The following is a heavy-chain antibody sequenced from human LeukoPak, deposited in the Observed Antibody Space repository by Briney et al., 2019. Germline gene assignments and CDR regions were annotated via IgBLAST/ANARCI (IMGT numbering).Heavy chain of an antibody. CDR1: GGSISSGDYY. D-gene: IGHD4/OR15-4a*01. Sequence: SQTLSLTCTVSGGSISSGDYYWGWIRQPPGKGLEWIGSIYYSGSTCYNPSLKSRVTISVDTSKNQFSLKLSSVTAADTAVYYCARRSMVRTVGYYYSMDVWGQGTTVTVSS. CDR3: ARRSMVRTVGYYYSMDV. J-gene: IGHJ6*02. CDR2: IYYSGST. V-gene: IGHV4-39*01.